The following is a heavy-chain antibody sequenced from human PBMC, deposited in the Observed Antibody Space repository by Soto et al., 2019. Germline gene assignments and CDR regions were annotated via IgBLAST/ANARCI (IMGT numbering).Heavy chain of an antibody. V-gene: IGHV3-23*01. CDR2: ISGSGGST. CDR3: AKDIKFSIAAAGLWDY. Sequence: GGSLRLSCAASGFTFSSYAMSWVRQAPGKGLEWVSAISGSGGSTYYADSVKGRFTISRDNSKNTLYLQMNSLRAEDTAVYYCAKDIKFSIAAAGLWDYWGQGTLVTVSS. D-gene: IGHD6-13*01. J-gene: IGHJ4*02. CDR1: GFTFSSYA.